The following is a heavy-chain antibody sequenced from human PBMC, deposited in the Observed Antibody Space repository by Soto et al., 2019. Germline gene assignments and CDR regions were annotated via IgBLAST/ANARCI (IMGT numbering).Heavy chain of an antibody. Sequence: PGGSLRLSCAASGFTFSSYGMHWVRQAPGKGLEWVAVIWYDGSNKYYADSVKGRFTISRDNSKNTLYLQMNSLRAEDTAVYYCARDTFSYNWNDAVAYWGQGTLVTVSS. D-gene: IGHD1-1*01. V-gene: IGHV3-33*01. CDR3: ARDTFSYNWNDAVAY. CDR1: GFTFSSYG. J-gene: IGHJ4*02. CDR2: IWYDGSNK.